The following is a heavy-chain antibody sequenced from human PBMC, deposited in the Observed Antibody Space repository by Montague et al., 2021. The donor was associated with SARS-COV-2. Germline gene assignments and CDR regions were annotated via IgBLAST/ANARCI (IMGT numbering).Heavy chain of an antibody. J-gene: IGHJ4*02. CDR1: GFTFSSYA. V-gene: IGHV3-30*04. Sequence: SLRLSCAASGFTFSSYAMHWVRQAPGKGLEWVAVISYDGTNKYYADSVKGRFTISRGNSKNTLYLQMNSLRAEDTAVYYCARDEDQVDSNYYFDYWGQGTLVTVSS. CDR2: ISYDGTNK. D-gene: IGHD2-2*01. CDR3: ARDEDQVDSNYYFDY.